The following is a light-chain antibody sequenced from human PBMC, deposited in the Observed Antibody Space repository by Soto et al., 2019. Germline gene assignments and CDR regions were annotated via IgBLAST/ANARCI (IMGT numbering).Light chain of an antibody. CDR1: QSVSSN. CDR2: GAS. CDR3: QQYNNWPPDRT. Sequence: EIVMTQSPATLSVSPGERATLSCRASQSVSSNLAWYQQKPGQAPRLLIYGASTRATGSPARFSGSGSGTEVPLTISSLQSEDFAIYFFQQYNNWPPDRTFGQGTKVESK. J-gene: IGKJ1*01. V-gene: IGKV3-15*01.